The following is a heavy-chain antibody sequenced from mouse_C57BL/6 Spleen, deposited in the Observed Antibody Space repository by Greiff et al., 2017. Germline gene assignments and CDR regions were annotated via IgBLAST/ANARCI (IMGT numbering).Heavy chain of an antibody. Sequence: VQLQQPGAELVKPGASVKLSCKASGYTFTSYWLHWVKQRPGQGLEWIGMIHPNSGSTNYNEKFKSKATITADTSSNTAYLQLSSLTSEDTAVYYCARHGSSEGYFDYWGQGTTLTVSS. D-gene: IGHD1-1*01. CDR3: ARHGSSEGYFDY. J-gene: IGHJ2*01. CDR2: IHPNSGST. CDR1: GYTFTSYW. V-gene: IGHV1-64*01.